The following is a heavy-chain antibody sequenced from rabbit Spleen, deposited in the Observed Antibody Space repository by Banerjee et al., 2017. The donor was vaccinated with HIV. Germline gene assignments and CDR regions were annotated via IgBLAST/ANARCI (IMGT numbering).Heavy chain of an antibody. Sequence: QSLEESGGDLVKPGASLTLTCITSGVSFSGNSYMCWVRQAPGKGLEWIVCIDTGSSGFTYFASWAKGRFTISKTSSTTVTLQMTSLTAADTATYFCARDPYLAYAWELWGPGTLVTVS. D-gene: IGHD6-1*01. J-gene: IGHJ4*01. CDR3: ARDPYLAYAWEL. V-gene: IGHV1S40*01. CDR1: GVSFSGNSY. CDR2: IDTGSSGFT.